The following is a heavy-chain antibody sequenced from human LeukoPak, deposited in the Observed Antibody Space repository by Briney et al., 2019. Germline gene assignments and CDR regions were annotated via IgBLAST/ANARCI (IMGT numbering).Heavy chain of an antibody. Sequence: SETLSLTCTVSGGSISSYYWSWIRQPPGKGLEWIGYIYYSGSTNYNPSLKSRVTISVDTSKNQFSLKLSSVTAADTAVYYCARDRYYYDSSGSRGVHFDYWGQGTLVTVSS. D-gene: IGHD3-22*01. J-gene: IGHJ4*02. CDR3: ARDRYYYDSSGSRGVHFDY. V-gene: IGHV4-59*12. CDR1: GGSISSYY. CDR2: IYYSGST.